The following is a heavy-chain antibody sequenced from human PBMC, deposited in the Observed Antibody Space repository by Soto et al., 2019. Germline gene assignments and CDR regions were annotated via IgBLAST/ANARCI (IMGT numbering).Heavy chain of an antibody. CDR3: ARDSPLDGYNGQH. Sequence: SVKVSCKASGGTFSSYAISWVRQAPGQGFEWMGGIIPIFGTANYAQKFQGRVTITADESTSTAYMELSSLRSEDTAVYYCARDSPLDGYNGQHWGQGTLVTVSS. D-gene: IGHD6-25*01. CDR1: GGTFSSYA. CDR2: IIPIFGTA. J-gene: IGHJ4*02. V-gene: IGHV1-69*13.